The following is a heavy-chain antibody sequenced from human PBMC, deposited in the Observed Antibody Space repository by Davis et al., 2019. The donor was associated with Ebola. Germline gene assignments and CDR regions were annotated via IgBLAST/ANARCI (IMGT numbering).Heavy chain of an antibody. J-gene: IGHJ4*02. CDR1: GFTFYKAW. V-gene: IGHV3-15*01. D-gene: IGHD3-22*01. CDR3: TTHPNYNDYTASDF. CDR2: IKRKTDGETR. Sequence: GGSLRLSCAASGFTFYKAWMSWVRQAPGKGLEWLGRIKRKTDGETRDYAPLVKGRFTISRDDSKDTVYLQMNSLRTEDTAVYYCTTHPNYNDYTASDFWGQGTLVTVSS.